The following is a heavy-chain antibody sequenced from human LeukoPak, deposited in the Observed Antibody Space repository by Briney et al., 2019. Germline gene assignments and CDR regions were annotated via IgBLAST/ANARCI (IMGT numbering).Heavy chain of an antibody. CDR1: GFTFSSYG. CDR3: AKDLEAYCGGDCPIDY. J-gene: IGHJ4*02. D-gene: IGHD2-21*02. Sequence: GRSLRLSCAASGFTFSSYGMHWVRQAPGKGLEWVAVISYDGSNKYYADSVKGRFTISRDNSKNTLYLQMNSLRAEDTAVYYCAKDLEAYCGGDCPIDYWGQGTLVTVSS. CDR2: ISYDGSNK. V-gene: IGHV3-30*18.